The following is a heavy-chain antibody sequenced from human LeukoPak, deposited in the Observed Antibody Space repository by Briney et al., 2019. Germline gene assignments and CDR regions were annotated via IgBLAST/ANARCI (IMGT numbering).Heavy chain of an antibody. D-gene: IGHD1-1*01. Sequence: SETLSLTCTVSGGSITNYYWIWIRQPPGKGLEWIGYIYYNGSTNYNPSLKSRVALSVDTSKNQFSLKVNSVTPTDAAVYFCARVSPTGGLAYWGQGALVTVSS. J-gene: IGHJ4*02. CDR3: ARVSPTGGLAY. V-gene: IGHV4-59*01. CDR1: GGSITNYY. CDR2: IYYNGST.